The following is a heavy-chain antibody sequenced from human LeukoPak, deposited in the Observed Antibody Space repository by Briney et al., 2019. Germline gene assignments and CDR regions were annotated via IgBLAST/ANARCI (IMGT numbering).Heavy chain of an antibody. CDR1: GFTFSNYW. CDR3: ARGYSRYRVDY. Sequence: GGSLRLSCAASGFTFSNYWMHWVRQAPGKGLVWVSRINSDGSTTTYADSVKGRFTISRDNAKNRLYLQMNSLRAEDTAVYYCARGYSRYRVDYWGQGTLVTVSS. V-gene: IGHV3-74*01. CDR2: INSDGSTT. D-gene: IGHD6-13*01. J-gene: IGHJ4*02.